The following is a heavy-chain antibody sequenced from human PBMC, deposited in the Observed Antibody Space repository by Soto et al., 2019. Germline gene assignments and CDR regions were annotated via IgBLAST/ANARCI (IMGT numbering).Heavy chain of an antibody. CDR3: TKEAPPKAQLPLAGLNSFAFDY. D-gene: IGHD6-19*01. V-gene: IGHV3-23*01. Sequence: GGSLRLSCEASGLLVTTSAMSWVRQAPGKGLEWVAALSSSGQTTYYGDSVKDRFSISRDDSKNTLYLQMTSLRVEDSAVYYCTKEAPPKAQLPLAGLNSFAFDYWGLGTLVTVSS. CDR1: GLLVTTSA. CDR2: LSSSGQTT. J-gene: IGHJ4*02.